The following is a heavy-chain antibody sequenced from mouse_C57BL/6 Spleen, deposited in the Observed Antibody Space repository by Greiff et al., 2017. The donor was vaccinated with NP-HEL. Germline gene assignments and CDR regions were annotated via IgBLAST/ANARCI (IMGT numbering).Heavy chain of an antibody. D-gene: IGHD2-5*01. J-gene: IGHJ4*01. CDR1: GFTFSSYG. CDR3: ARPGVIYAMDY. CDR2: ISSGGSYT. V-gene: IGHV5-6*01. Sequence: EVHLVESGGDLVKPGGSLKLSCAASGFTFSSYGMSWVRQTPDKRLAWVATISSGGSYTYYPDSVKGRFTISRDNAKNTLYLQMSSLKSEDTAMYYCARPGVIYAMDYWGQGTSVTVSS.